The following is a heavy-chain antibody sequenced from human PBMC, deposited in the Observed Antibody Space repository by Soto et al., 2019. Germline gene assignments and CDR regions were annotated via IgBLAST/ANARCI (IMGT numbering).Heavy chain of an antibody. CDR1: GYSFTSYL. J-gene: IGHJ4*02. Sequence: PXESLKISSKGSGYSFTSYLLVWVRQMPGKGLDWMGIIYPGDSDTRYSPSFQGQVTISADKSISTAYLQWSSLKASDTAMYYCARRVYYGSGSFPNFDYWGQGTLVTV. D-gene: IGHD3-10*01. CDR2: IYPGDSDT. V-gene: IGHV5-51*01. CDR3: ARRVYYGSGSFPNFDY.